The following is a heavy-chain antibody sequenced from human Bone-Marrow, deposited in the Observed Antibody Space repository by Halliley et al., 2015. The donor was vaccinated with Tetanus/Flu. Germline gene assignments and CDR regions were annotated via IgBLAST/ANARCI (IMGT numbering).Heavy chain of an antibody. CDR3: ARDDRGYYGMDV. D-gene: IGHD3-10*01. CDR2: IHYSGST. CDR1: GGSISSGGYS. V-gene: IGHV4-31*03. Sequence: TLSLTCTVSGGSISSGGYSWTWIRQPPGKGLEWIGNIHYSGSTYYNPSLNGRVTISVDTSKNQFSLELTSMTAADTAVYYCARDDRGYYGMDVWGQGITVTVSS. J-gene: IGHJ6*02.